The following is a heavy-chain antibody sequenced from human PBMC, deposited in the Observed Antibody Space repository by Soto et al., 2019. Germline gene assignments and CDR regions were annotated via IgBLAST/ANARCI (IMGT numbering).Heavy chain of an antibody. J-gene: IGHJ4*02. V-gene: IGHV1-69*12. CDR2: IIPIFGTA. CDR3: ASSWASLAHMGFDY. Sequence: QVQLVQSGAEVKKPGSSVKVSCKASGGTFSSYAISWVRQAPGQGLEWMGGIIPIFGTANYAQKFQGRVTDAEDGSTSTAYRELGSQRSEDTAVYYCASSWASLAHMGFDYWGQGTLVTVSS. CDR1: GGTFSSYA. D-gene: IGHD2-21*01.